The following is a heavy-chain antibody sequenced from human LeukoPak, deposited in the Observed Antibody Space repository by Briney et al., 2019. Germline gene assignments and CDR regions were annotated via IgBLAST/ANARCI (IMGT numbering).Heavy chain of an antibody. Sequence: SGGSLRLSCAASGFTVSSNHMSWVRQAPGKGLEWVSVIYSGGSTDYADSLKGRFTISRDNLKNTLYLQMNSLRAEDTAVYYCARGPAGYNWGKGTLVTFSS. V-gene: IGHV3-53*01. CDR2: IYSGGST. CDR1: GFTVSSNH. J-gene: IGHJ4*02. CDR3: ARGPAGYN. D-gene: IGHD1-1*01.